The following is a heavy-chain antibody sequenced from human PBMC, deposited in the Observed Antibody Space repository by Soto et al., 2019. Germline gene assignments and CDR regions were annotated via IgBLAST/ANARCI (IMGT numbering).Heavy chain of an antibody. D-gene: IGHD3-16*01. CDR2: IYSGGRT. J-gene: IGHJ6*02. CDR1: GFSVSSHY. Sequence: GSLRLSCAAYGFSVSSHYMNWVRQAPGKGLEWVSIIYSGGRTYYADYVRGRFTISRDNSKNTLYLQMNSLRAEDTAVYYCARGGRSWYSVNYYVLDFCGQGTSVTVSS. V-gene: IGHV3-53*01. CDR3: ARGGRSWYSVNYYVLDF.